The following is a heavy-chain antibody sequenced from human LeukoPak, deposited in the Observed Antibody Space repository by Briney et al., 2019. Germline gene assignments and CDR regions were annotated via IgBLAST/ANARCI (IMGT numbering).Heavy chain of an antibody. Sequence: GGSLRLSCAGSGFTFSNFWIHWVRQVPGKGLLWVSRIDSAGNRIVYADSVKGRFTNSRDNAKNTVYLQMNSLRPEDTAVYYCVADSGNRSGGDYWGQGTLVTVSS. CDR2: IDSAGNRI. V-gene: IGHV3-74*01. CDR3: VADSGNRSGGDY. CDR1: GFTFSNFW. D-gene: IGHD1-26*01. J-gene: IGHJ4*02.